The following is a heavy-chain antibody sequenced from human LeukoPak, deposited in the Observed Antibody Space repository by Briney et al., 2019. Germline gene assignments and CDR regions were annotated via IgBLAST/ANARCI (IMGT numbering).Heavy chain of an antibody. Sequence: GASVKVSCKASGYTFTSYAMHWVRQAPGQRLEWMGWINAGNGNTKYSQKFQGRVTITRDTSASTACMELSSLRSEDTAVYYCARVPNRSSGWFDYWGQGTLVTVSS. V-gene: IGHV1-3*01. CDR3: ARVPNRSSGWFDY. D-gene: IGHD6-19*01. J-gene: IGHJ4*02. CDR1: GYTFTSYA. CDR2: INAGNGNT.